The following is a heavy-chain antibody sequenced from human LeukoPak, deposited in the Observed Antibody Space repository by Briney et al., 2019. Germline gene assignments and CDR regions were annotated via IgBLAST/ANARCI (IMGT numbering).Heavy chain of an antibody. CDR2: IIPIFGTA. Sequence: SVKVSCKASGYTFTSYAISWVRQAPGQGLEWMGGIIPIFGTANYAQKFQGRVTITADKSTSTAYMELSSLRSEDTAVYYCARAGYYYDSSGHGPFDYWGQGTLVTVSS. CDR1: GYTFTSYA. D-gene: IGHD3-22*01. CDR3: ARAGYYYDSSGHGPFDY. V-gene: IGHV1-69*06. J-gene: IGHJ4*02.